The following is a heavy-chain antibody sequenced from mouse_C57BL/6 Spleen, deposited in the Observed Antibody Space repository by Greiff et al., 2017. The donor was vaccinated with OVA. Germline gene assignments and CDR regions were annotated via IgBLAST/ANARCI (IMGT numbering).Heavy chain of an antibody. V-gene: IGHV1-80*01. D-gene: IGHD2-1*01. CDR3: AREGGNSEYYFDY. Sequence: VQLQQSGAELVKPGASVKISCKASGYAFSSYWMNWVKQRPGKGLEWIGQIYPGDGDTNYNGKFKGKATLTADKSSSTAYMQLSSLTSEDSAVYFCAREGGNSEYYFDYWGQGSTLTVSS. CDR1: GYAFSSYW. CDR2: IYPGDGDT. J-gene: IGHJ2*01.